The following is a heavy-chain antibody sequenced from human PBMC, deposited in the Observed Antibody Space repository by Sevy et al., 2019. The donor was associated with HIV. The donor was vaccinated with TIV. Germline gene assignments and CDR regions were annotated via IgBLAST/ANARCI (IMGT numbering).Heavy chain of an antibody. CDR3: AIYNYDSSRYSPLYYYGLDV. V-gene: IGHV1-69*05. J-gene: IGHJ6*02. CDR2: IIPMFGTT. CDR1: GGTLTTYA. D-gene: IGHD3-22*01. Sequence: ASVKVSCKASGGTLTTYAISWVRQAPGQGLEWMGGIIPMFGTTIFPQKFQGRVTLTTDESTSTAYMELRSLRAADTAAHYCAIYNYDSSRYSPLYYYGLDVWGQGTTVTVSS.